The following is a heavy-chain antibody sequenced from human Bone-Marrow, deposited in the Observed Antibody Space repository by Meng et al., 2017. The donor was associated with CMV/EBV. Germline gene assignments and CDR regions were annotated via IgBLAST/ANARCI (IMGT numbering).Heavy chain of an antibody. CDR1: GGTFSSYV. CDR2: IIPTFDMT. Sequence: SVKVSCKTSGGTFSSYVISWVRRAPGQGLEWMGGIIPTFDMTKYAQKFQGRLTIVADKATSTAYMELSGLSSGDTAVYYCARETRRRFWRGQTGNGMEVWGQGTAVTVSS. V-gene: IGHV1-69*10. CDR3: ARETRRRFWRGQTGNGMEV. D-gene: IGHD3-3*01. J-gene: IGHJ6*02.